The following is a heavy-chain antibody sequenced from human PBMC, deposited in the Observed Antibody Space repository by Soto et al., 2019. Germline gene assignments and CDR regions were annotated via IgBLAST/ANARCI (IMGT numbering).Heavy chain of an antibody. J-gene: IGHJ3*02. V-gene: IGHV3-7*01. D-gene: IGHD6-19*01. CDR2: IKQDGSEK. CDR1: GFTFSSYW. Sequence: PGGSLRLSCAASGFTFSSYWMSWVRQAPGKGLEWVANIKQDGSEKYYVDSVKGRFTISRDNAKNSLYLQMNSLRAEDTAVYYCARTDRGQWLVWGGDSGAFDIWGQGTMVTVSS. CDR3: ARTDRGQWLVWGGDSGAFDI.